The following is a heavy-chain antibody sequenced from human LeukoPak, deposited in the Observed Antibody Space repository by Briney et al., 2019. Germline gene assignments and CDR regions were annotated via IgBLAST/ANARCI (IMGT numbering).Heavy chain of an antibody. CDR2: LSGSGGSA. J-gene: IGHJ4*02. CDR3: AKGRYESSGFNWAA. CDR1: GFTFSNYA. Sequence: PGGSLRLSCAASGFTFSNYAMTWVRQAPGKGLEWVSALSGSGGSAYYADSVKGRFTISRDNSKNTLHLQMNSLRAEDTAVYYCAKGRYESSGFNWAAWGQGTLVTVSS. V-gene: IGHV3-23*01. D-gene: IGHD3-22*01.